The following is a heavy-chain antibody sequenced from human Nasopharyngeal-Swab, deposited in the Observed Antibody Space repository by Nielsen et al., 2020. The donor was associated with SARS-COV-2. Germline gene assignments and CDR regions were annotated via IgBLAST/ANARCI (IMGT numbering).Heavy chain of an antibody. Sequence: GGSLRLSCAASGFTFRIFAMHWLRQAPGKGLEWVAFMSFDGSNKYYADSVKGRFTISRDNSKNTLYLQMNSLRPEDTAVYYCAREGLSSLPFGDYWGRGTLVTVSS. CDR3: AREGLSSLPFGDY. D-gene: IGHD3-16*01. V-gene: IGHV3-30-3*01. J-gene: IGHJ4*02. CDR1: GFTFRIFA. CDR2: MSFDGSNK.